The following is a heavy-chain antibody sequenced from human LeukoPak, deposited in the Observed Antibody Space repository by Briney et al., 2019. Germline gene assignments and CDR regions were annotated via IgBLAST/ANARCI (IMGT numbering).Heavy chain of an antibody. CDR2: IYHSGST. Sequence: PSGTLSLTCAVPGGSISSSNWWSWVRPPPGKGLEWIGEIYHSGSTNYNPSLKSRVTISVDKSKNQFSLKLSSVTAADTAVYYCARLKYSSSWPRTLGGYFDYWGQGTLVTVSS. D-gene: IGHD6-13*01. CDR3: ARLKYSSSWPRTLGGYFDY. V-gene: IGHV4-4*02. J-gene: IGHJ4*02. CDR1: GGSISSSNW.